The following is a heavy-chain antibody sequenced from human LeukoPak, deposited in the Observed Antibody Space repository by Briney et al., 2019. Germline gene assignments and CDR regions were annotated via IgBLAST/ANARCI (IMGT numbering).Heavy chain of an antibody. J-gene: IGHJ3*02. Sequence: PSETLSLTCTVSGGSISSSRDYWAWLRQPPGKGLEWIANIYYSGSTYYSPSLKSRVTMSVDTSKNQFSLKLSSVTAADTAVYYCARSTMVRGVITNDAFDIWGQGTMVTVSS. D-gene: IGHD3-10*01. CDR3: ARSTMVRGVITNDAFDI. CDR2: IYYSGST. V-gene: IGHV4-39*07. CDR1: GGSISSSRDY.